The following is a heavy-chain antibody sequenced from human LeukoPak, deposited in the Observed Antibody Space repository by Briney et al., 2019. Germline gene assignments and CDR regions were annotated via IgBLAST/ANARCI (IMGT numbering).Heavy chain of an antibody. Sequence: ASVKVSCKASGYTFTSYYMHWVRQAPGQGLEWMGIINPSGGSTSYAQKFQGRVTMTRDTSTSTVYMELSSLRSEDAAVYYCARDPAASCYYDSSGYGDGGFDIWGQGTMVTVSS. D-gene: IGHD3-22*01. J-gene: IGHJ3*02. CDR1: GYTFTSYY. CDR3: ARDPAASCYYDSSGYGDGGFDI. V-gene: IGHV1-46*01. CDR2: INPSGGST.